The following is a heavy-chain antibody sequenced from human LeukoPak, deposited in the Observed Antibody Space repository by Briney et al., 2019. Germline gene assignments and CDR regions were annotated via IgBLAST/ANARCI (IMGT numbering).Heavy chain of an antibody. CDR3: ATACSGGSCYCF. Sequence: ASVKVSCKVSGYTLTELSMHWVRQAPGKGLEWMGGFDPEDGETIYAQKFQGRVTMTEDTSTDTAYMELSSLRSEDTAVYYCATACSGGSCYCFWGQGTLVTVYS. J-gene: IGHJ4*02. V-gene: IGHV1-24*01. CDR1: GYTLTELS. CDR2: FDPEDGET. D-gene: IGHD2-15*01.